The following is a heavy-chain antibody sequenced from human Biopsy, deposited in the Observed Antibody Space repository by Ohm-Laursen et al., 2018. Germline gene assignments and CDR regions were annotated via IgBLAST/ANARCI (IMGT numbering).Heavy chain of an antibody. J-gene: IGHJ6*02. CDR2: ISGSAGST. Sequence: SLRLSCSASGFTFSNYAMSWVRQAPGKGLEWVSAISGSAGSTNYAGSVKGRFTISRDNSKNTLCLQLNSLRAEDTALYYCAKINPSSIYYYYGMDVWGQGTTVTVSS. V-gene: IGHV3-23*01. CDR1: GFTFSNYA. CDR3: AKINPSSIYYYYGMDV.